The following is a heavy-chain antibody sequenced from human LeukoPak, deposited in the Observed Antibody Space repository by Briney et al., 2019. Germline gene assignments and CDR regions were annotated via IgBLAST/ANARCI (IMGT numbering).Heavy chain of an antibody. CDR1: GFTVSSYT. Sequence: GGSLRLSCAASGFTVSSYTMYWVRQAPGKGLEWVAVISYDGSDKYYADSVKGRFTISRDNSKYTLCLQMNSLGAEDTAVYYCARAPQYSSGWSDYWGQGTLVTVSS. CDR2: ISYDGSDK. V-gene: IGHV3-30*04. J-gene: IGHJ4*02. CDR3: ARAPQYSSGWSDY. D-gene: IGHD6-19*01.